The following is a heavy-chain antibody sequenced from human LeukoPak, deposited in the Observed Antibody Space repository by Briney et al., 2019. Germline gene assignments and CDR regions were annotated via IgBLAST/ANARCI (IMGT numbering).Heavy chain of an antibody. Sequence: ASVKVSCKASGYTFTSYSITWVRQAPGQGLEWMGWIITYNGNTNYAQKLQGRVAMTTDTSTNTAYMELRSLRSDDTAVYYCARGVYGDYDLNYWGQGILVTVSS. V-gene: IGHV1-18*01. D-gene: IGHD4-17*01. CDR2: IITYNGNT. J-gene: IGHJ4*02. CDR3: ARGVYGDYDLNY. CDR1: GYTFTSYS.